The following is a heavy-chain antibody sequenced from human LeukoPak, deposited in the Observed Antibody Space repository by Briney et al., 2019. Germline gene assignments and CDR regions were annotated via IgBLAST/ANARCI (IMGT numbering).Heavy chain of an antibody. CDR1: GFTFRNYA. D-gene: IGHD3-9*01. CDR2: TSGSGGST. CDR3: AKGRYDILTADY. V-gene: IGHV3-23*01. J-gene: IGHJ4*02. Sequence: PGGSLRLSCAASGFTFRNYAMSWVRQAPGKGLEWVSATSGSGGSTYYADSVKGRFTISRDNSKNTLYLQMNSLRAEDTAVYYCAKGRYDILTADYWGQGTLVTVSS.